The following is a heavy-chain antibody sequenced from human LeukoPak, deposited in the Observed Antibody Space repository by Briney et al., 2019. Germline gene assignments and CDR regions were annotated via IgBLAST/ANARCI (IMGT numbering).Heavy chain of an antibody. CDR1: GFTFSGYS. D-gene: IGHD3-3*01. Sequence: GGSLRLSCAASGFTFSGYSMNWVRQAPGKGLEWLSYISSSSSTIYYADSVKGRITISRDNAKNSLYLQMNSLRDEDTAVYYCARGGVNYYYYGMDVWGQGTTVTVSS. CDR2: ISSSSSTI. V-gene: IGHV3-48*02. CDR3: ARGGVNYYYYGMDV. J-gene: IGHJ6*02.